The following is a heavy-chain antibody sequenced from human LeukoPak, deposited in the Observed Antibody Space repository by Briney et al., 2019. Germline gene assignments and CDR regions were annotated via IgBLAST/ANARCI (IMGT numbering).Heavy chain of an antibody. D-gene: IGHD3-10*01. V-gene: IGHV1-2*02. J-gene: IGHJ6*03. CDR3: AREPPGVLWFGEPHYYMDV. CDR2: INPNSGGT. CDR1: GYTFTGYY. Sequence: ASVKVSCKASGYTFTGYYMHWVRQAPGQGLEWMGWINPNSGGTNYAQKFQGRVTMTRDTSISTAYMELSRLRSDDTAVYYCAREPPGVLWFGEPHYYMDVWGKGTTVTISS.